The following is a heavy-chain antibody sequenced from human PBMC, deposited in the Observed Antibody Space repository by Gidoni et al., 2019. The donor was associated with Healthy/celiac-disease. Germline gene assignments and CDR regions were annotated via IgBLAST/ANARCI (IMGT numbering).Heavy chain of an antibody. J-gene: IGHJ5*02. V-gene: IGHV4-38-2*02. Sequence: QVQLQESGPGLVKPSEPLSLTCPASGYSISVGFYWGWFRQPPGKGLEWIGSINHSGSTYYNPSLKSRVTISVDTAKNQFSLKLSSVTAADTAVYYCARGGYSSGGSCYQGPNWFDPWGQGTLVTVSS. CDR3: ARGGYSSGGSCYQGPNWFDP. CDR1: GYSISVGFY. D-gene: IGHD2-15*01. CDR2: INHSGST.